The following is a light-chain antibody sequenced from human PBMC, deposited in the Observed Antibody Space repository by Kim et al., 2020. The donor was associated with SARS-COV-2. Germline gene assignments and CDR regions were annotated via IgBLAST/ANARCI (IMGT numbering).Light chain of an antibody. CDR3: SSYTSSSTPVV. CDR1: SSDVGGYNY. Sequence: QSITISCTGTSSDVGGYNYVSWDQQHPGKAPKLMIYDVSNRPSGVSNRFSGSKSGNTASLTISGLQAEDEADYYCSSYTSSSTPVVFGGGTQLTVL. CDR2: DVS. J-gene: IGLJ2*01. V-gene: IGLV2-14*03.